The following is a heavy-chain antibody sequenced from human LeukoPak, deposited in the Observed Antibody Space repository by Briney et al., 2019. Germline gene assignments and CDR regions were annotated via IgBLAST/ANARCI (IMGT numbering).Heavy chain of an antibody. CDR1: GFTFSNFG. Sequence: GGSLRLSCAASGFTFSNFGIHWIRQTPGKGLEWVAFVRYDGNNEYYADSVKGRFTISRDNSKNTLYLQMNSLRAEDTAVYYCAKDRQTDDYGDYETDYWGQGTLVTVSS. CDR3: AKDRQTDDYGDYETDY. V-gene: IGHV3-30*02. D-gene: IGHD4-17*01. CDR2: VRYDGNNE. J-gene: IGHJ4*02.